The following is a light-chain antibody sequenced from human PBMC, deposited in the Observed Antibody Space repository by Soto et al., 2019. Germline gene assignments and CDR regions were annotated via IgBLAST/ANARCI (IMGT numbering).Light chain of an antibody. CDR2: DNS. V-gene: IGLV1-40*01. CDR3: QSYDNSLSGLDV. CDR1: SSNIGAGYD. Sequence: QAVVTQPPSVSGAPGQRVTISCTGSSSNIGAGYDVHWYQQLPGTAPKLLIYDNSNRPSGVPDRFSGSKSGTSASLAITGLQAEDEADYYCQSYDNSLSGLDVFGTGTKVTVL. J-gene: IGLJ1*01.